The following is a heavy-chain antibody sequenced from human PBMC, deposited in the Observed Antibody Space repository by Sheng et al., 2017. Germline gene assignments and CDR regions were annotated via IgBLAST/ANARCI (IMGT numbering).Heavy chain of an antibody. V-gene: IGHV1-69*05. D-gene: IGHD5-12*01. CDR1: GGTFSTYA. Sequence: QVQAVQSGAEVKKPGSSVKVSCTASGGTFSTYAISWVRQAPGQGLEWMGAIVPLFGTTNYAHNFQGRVTISTDGTISTDDSTTTAYMELRSLTFEDTAVYYCARAHEYSGNVNWFDPWGQGTLVTVSS. CDR2: IVPLFGTT. CDR3: ARAHEYSGNVNWFDP. J-gene: IGHJ5*02.